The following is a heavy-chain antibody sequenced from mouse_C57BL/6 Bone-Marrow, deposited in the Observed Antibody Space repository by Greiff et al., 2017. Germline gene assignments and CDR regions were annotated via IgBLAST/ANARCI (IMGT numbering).Heavy chain of an antibody. Sequence: VKLVESGPGLVQPSQSLSITCTVSGFSLTSYGVHWVRQSPGKGLEWLGVIWSGGSTDYNAAFISRLSISKDNSKSQVFFKMNSLQADDTAIYYCARDGYFLYYYAMDYWGQGTSVTVSS. CDR1: GFSLTSYG. J-gene: IGHJ4*01. CDR2: IWSGGST. CDR3: ARDGYFLYYYAMDY. D-gene: IGHD2-3*01. V-gene: IGHV2-2*01.